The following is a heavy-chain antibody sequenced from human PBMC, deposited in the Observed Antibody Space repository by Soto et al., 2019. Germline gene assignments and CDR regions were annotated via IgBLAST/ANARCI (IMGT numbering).Heavy chain of an antibody. D-gene: IGHD3-22*01. CDR1: GGTFSSYT. CDR2: IIPILGIA. V-gene: IGHV1-69*02. CDR3: ASEGLYYYDSSGYYKYYFDY. J-gene: IGHJ4*02. Sequence: QVQLVQSAAEVKKPGSSVKVSCKASGGTFSSYTISWVRQAPGQGLEWMGRIIPILGIANYAQKFQGRVTITADKSTSTAYMELSSLRSEDTAVYYCASEGLYYYDSSGYYKYYFDYWGQGTLVTVSS.